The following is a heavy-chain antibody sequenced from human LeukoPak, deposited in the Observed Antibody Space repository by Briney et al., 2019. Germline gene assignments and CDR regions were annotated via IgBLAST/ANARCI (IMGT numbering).Heavy chain of an antibody. Sequence: PGGSLRLSCAASGFTVSSNYMSWVRQAPGKGLEWVSVIYSGGRTYYADSVKGRFTISRDNSKNTLYLQMNSLRAEDTAVYYCARVGITKNFDYWGQGTLVTVSS. V-gene: IGHV3-53*01. CDR3: ARVGITKNFDY. D-gene: IGHD3-10*01. CDR2: IYSGGRT. CDR1: GFTVSSNY. J-gene: IGHJ4*02.